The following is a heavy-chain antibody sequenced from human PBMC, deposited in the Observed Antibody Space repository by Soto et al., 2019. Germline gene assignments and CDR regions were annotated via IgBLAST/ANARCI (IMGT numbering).Heavy chain of an antibody. J-gene: IGHJ5*02. D-gene: IGHD2-15*01. Sequence: QVQLQESGPGLVKPSETLSLTCTVSNGSISSYYWSWIRQPPGKGLEWIGYVYYTGSTNYNPSLKSRATISVDTSKNQFSLNVNSVTTADTAVYYCARSRGSCGWSDHWGQGTLVTVSS. CDR2: VYYTGST. V-gene: IGHV4-59*01. CDR3: ARSRGSCGWSDH. CDR1: NGSISSYY.